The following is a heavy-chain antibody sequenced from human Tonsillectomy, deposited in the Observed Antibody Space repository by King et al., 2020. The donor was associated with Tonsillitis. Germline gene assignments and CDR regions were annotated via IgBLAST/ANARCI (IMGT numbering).Heavy chain of an antibody. CDR3: ARGSSTSAGYWFDP. CDR1: GGSISSYY. V-gene: IGHV4-59*01. Sequence: QLQESGPGLVKPSETLSLTCTVSGGSISSYYWSWIRQPPGKGLEWIGYIYYSGSTNYNPSLKRRVTISVDTSKNQFSLKLSSVTAADTAVYYCARGSSTSAGYWFDPWGQGTLVTVSS. CDR2: IYYSGST. D-gene: IGHD2-2*01. J-gene: IGHJ5*02.